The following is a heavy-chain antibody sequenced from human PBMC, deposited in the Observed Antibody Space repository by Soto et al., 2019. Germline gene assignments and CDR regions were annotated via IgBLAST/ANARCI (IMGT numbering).Heavy chain of an antibody. D-gene: IGHD6-13*01. Sequence: QMLLVQSGAEVKKPGSSVKVSCKASGGTFSSYGLSWVRQTPGRGIEWMGGLIPLFGTTNYAQKFRGRVTVTADESTSTVYMELRSLSFEDTAVYYCARSNGSSWYNWFDPLCQGTLVTVSS. CDR1: GGTFSSYG. J-gene: IGHJ5*02. CDR3: ARSNGSSWYNWFDP. V-gene: IGHV1-69*01. CDR2: LIPLFGTT.